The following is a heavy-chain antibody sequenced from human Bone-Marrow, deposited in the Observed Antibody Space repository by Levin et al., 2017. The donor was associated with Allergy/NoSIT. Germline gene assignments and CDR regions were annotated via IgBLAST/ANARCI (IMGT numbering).Heavy chain of an antibody. CDR3: ARRGAAAAGTSGWFDP. CDR2: IYYTGSA. J-gene: IGHJ5*02. D-gene: IGHD6-13*01. V-gene: IGHV4-59*08. Sequence: NSSETLSLTCTVSGDSIRTNYWSWIRQPPGKGLEWIGYIYYTGSATYNPSLNSRVTISIDTSKNELSLRLKSVTATDTGIYYCARRGAAAAGTSGWFDPWGQGTLVTVSS. CDR1: GDSIRTNY.